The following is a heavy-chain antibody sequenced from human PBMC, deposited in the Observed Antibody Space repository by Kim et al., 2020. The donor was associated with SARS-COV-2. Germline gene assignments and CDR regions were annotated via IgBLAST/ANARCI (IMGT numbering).Heavy chain of an antibody. CDR3: ARAKLELRPTYSYYYGM. J-gene: IGHJ6*01. D-gene: IGHD1-7*01. Sequence: GGSLRLSCAASGFTFSSYAMHWVRQAPGKGLEWVAVISYDGSNKYYADSVKGRFTISRDNSKNTLYLQMNSLRAEDTAVYYCARAKLELRPTYSYYYGM. CDR1: GFTFSSYA. CDR2: ISYDGSNK. V-gene: IGHV3-30-3*01.